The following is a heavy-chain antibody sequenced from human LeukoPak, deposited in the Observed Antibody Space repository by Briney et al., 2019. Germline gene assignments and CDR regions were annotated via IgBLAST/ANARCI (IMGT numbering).Heavy chain of an antibody. CDR3: ARRNSGNFPFDY. V-gene: IGHV5-51*01. CDR2: IYPGHSDT. J-gene: IGHJ4*02. Sequence: GESLKIAFKGTGHTFTNTWIAWVRKMPGKGLEWMGIIYPGHSDTIYSPSFQGQVTISVDKSISTAYLQWSSLKASDTAMYYCARRNSGNFPFDYWGQGTLVTVSS. D-gene: IGHD6-19*01. CDR1: GHTFTNTW.